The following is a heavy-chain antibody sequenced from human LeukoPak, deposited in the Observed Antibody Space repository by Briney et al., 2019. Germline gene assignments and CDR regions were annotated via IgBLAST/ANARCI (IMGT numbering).Heavy chain of an antibody. CDR3: ARLSPQQPQYFQH. V-gene: IGHV5-51*01. J-gene: IGHJ1*01. CDR2: IYPGDSDT. D-gene: IGHD6-13*01. CDR1: GYSFTSYW. Sequence: AGESLKISCKGSGYSFTSYWIGWARQMPGKGLEWMEIIYPGDSDTRYSPSFQGQVTISADKSISTAYLQWSSLKASDTAMYYCARLSPQQPQYFQHWGQGTLVTVSS.